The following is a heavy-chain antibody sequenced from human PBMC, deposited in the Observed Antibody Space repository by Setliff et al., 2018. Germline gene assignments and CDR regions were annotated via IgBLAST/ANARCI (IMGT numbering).Heavy chain of an antibody. CDR2: ISYSGIT. D-gene: IGHD2-15*01. J-gene: IGHJ4*02. Sequence: PSETLSLTCNVSGASVSSHYWDWIRQPPGKGLEWIGFISYSGITTYNVSLKSRVSISVDKSTNQFSLKLNSVTAADTALYYCARENGYCSGGACYFMFYYWGQGTLVTVSS. CDR3: ARENGYCSGGACYFMFYY. V-gene: IGHV4-59*02. CDR1: GASVSSHY.